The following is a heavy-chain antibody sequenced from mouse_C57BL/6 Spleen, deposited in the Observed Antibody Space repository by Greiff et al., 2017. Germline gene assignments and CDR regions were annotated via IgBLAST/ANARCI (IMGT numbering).Heavy chain of an antibody. CDR1: GFTFSDYG. J-gene: IGHJ2*01. CDR3: ARKEYYGSSYGFDY. D-gene: IGHD1-1*01. V-gene: IGHV5-17*01. CDR2: ISSCSSTI. Sequence: EVKLVESGGGLVKPGGSLKLSCAASGFTFSDYGMHWVRQAPEKGLEWVAYISSCSSTIDYADTVKGRFTISRDNAQNTLFLQMTSLRSEETAMYYCARKEYYGSSYGFDYWGQGTTLTVSS.